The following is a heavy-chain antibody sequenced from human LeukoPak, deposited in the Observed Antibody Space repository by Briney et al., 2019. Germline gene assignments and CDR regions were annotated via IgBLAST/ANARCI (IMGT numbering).Heavy chain of an antibody. CDR1: GFTFSSYA. CDR2: ISGSGGST. V-gene: IGHV3-23*01. J-gene: IGHJ4*02. CDR3: AKALRPLTTVTTRHYFDY. D-gene: IGHD4-17*01. Sequence: GGSLRLSCAASGFTFSSYAMSWVRQAPGKGLEWVSAISGSGGSTYYANSVKGRFTISRDNSKNTLYLQMNSLRAEDTAVYYCAKALRPLTTVTTRHYFDYWGQGTLVTVSS.